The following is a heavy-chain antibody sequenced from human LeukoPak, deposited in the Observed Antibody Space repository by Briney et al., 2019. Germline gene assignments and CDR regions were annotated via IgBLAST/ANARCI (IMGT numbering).Heavy chain of an antibody. CDR2: MKPNSGNT. D-gene: IGHD2-21*02. Sequence: ASVKVSCKASGYTFTSYDINWVRQATGQGLEWMGWMKPNSGNTGYAQKFQGRVTMTSDTSTSTAYMELSSLRSEDTAVYYCATDCGGDCYPRAEYFQHWGQGTLVTVSS. CDR1: GYTFTSYD. V-gene: IGHV1-8*01. J-gene: IGHJ1*01. CDR3: ATDCGGDCYPRAEYFQH.